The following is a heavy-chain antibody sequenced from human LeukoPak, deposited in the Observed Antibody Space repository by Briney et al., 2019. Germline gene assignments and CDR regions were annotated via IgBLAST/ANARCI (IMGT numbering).Heavy chain of an antibody. CDR2: IIPIFGTA. CDR3: ARYIVVVVAGIDVPSYNWFDP. CDR1: GGTFSSYA. J-gene: IGHJ5*02. D-gene: IGHD2-15*01. Sequence: GASVKVSCKASGGTFSSYAISWVRQAPGQGLEWMGGIIPIFGTANYAQKFQGRVTITADKSTSTAYMELSSLRSEDAAVYYCARYIVVVVAGIDVPSYNWFDPWGQGTLVTVSS. V-gene: IGHV1-69*06.